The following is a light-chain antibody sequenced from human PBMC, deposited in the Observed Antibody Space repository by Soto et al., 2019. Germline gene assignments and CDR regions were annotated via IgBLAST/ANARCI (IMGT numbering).Light chain of an antibody. J-gene: IGKJ1*01. CDR1: QSVSSS. CDR2: GAS. Sequence: DMVMTQSPATLSVSPGERATLSCRASQSVSSSLAWYQQKPGRSPRLLIYGASTRAIGIPARFSGSVSGTEFTLTISSLQSEDFAVYYCLQYNNWWTFGQGTKVDIK. V-gene: IGKV3-15*01. CDR3: LQYNNWWT.